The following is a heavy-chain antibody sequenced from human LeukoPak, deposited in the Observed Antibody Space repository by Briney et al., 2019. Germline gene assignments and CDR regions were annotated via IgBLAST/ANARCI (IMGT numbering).Heavy chain of an antibody. J-gene: IGHJ4*02. D-gene: IGHD2-15*01. CDR3: GRRRIDCSDTGCYVDY. V-gene: IGHV1-2*02. Sequence: ASVKVSCKASGYTFTGYYIHWMRQAPGQGLEWMGWMNPNRGDTSYAQKFQGRVTMIRDTPINTAYMELSGLTSDDTAVYYCGRRRIDCSDTGCYVDYWGQGTLVTVSS. CDR1: GYTFTGYY. CDR2: MNPNRGDT.